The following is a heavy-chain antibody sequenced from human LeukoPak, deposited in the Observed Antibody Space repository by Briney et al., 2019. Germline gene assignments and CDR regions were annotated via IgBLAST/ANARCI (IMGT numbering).Heavy chain of an antibody. CDR3: ARGRLLWFGELIPLGY. CDR1: GGSFSGYY. CDR2: INHSGST. V-gene: IGHV4-34*01. D-gene: IGHD3-10*01. J-gene: IGHJ4*02. Sequence: SETLSLTCAVYGGSFSGYYWSWIRQPPGKGLEWIGEINHSGSTNYNPSLKSRVTISVDTSKNQFSLKLSSVTAADTAVYYCARGRLLWFGELIPLGYWGQGTLVIVSS.